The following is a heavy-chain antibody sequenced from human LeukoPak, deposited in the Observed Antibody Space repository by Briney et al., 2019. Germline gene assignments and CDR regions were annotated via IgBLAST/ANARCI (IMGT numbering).Heavy chain of an antibody. D-gene: IGHD4-17*01. J-gene: IGHJ4*02. CDR1: GGSLSGYY. V-gene: IGHV4-34*01. Sequence: PSETLSLTCAVSGGSLSGYYWTWIRQPPGKGLEWIGEINHSGSANYNPSLMSRVTISLDTSKNHFSLNLSPVTAADTAVYYCARGQGTVTTHWGQGTLVTVSS. CDR2: INHSGSA. CDR3: ARGQGTVTTH.